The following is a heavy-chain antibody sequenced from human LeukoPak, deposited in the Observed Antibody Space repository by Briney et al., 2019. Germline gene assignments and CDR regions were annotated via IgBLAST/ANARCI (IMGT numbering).Heavy chain of an antibody. Sequence: ASVKVSCKASGYTFTSYDINWVRQATGQGLEWMGWMNPNSGNTGYAQKFQGRVTMTEDTSTDTAYMELSSLRSEDTAVYYCATNLADTYYFDYWGQGTLVTVSS. J-gene: IGHJ4*02. CDR2: MNPNSGNT. CDR3: ATNLADTYYFDY. D-gene: IGHD5-18*01. V-gene: IGHV1-8*01. CDR1: GYTFTSYD.